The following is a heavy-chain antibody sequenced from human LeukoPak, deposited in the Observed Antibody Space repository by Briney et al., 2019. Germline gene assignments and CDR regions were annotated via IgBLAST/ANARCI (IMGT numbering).Heavy chain of an antibody. CDR1: GGTFSSYA. CDR3: ARDLRLSLYDSSGYHDY. CDR2: IIPIFGTA. Sequence: SVKVSCKASGGTFSSYAISWVRQAPGQGLEWMGGIIPIFGTANYAQKFQGRVTITADKSTSTAYMELSSLRSEDTAVYYCARDLRLSLYDSSGYHDYWGQGTLVTVSS. V-gene: IGHV1-69*06. J-gene: IGHJ4*02. D-gene: IGHD3-22*01.